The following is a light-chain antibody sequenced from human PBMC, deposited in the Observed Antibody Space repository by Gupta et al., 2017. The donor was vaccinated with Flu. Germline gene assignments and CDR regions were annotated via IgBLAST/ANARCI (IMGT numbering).Light chain of an antibody. CDR3: AQWDDSLDGPV. CDR2: KND. V-gene: IGLV1-44*01. J-gene: IGLJ2*01. Sequence: RVAISCSGTSSHIGSDTVSWYQRFPGAAPNVLIYKNDQRPSGAPARFSGTKSGASASLVIDGLQSEDEAIYYCAQWDDSLDGPVFGGGTRLTVL. CDR1: SSHIGSDT.